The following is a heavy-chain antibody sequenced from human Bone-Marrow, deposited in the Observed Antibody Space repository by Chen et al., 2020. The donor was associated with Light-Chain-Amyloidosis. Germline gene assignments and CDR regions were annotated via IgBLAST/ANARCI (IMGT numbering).Heavy chain of an antibody. V-gene: IGHV3-21*01. Sequence: EVQLVESGGGLVKPWGSLRLSCAASGFTFSSYSMNWVRQAPGKVLEWVSSISSSSSYIYYADSVKGRFTISRDNAKNSLYLQMNSLRAEDTAVYYCAREKYSSSGFDYWGQGTLVTVSS. CDR2: ISSSSSYI. CDR3: AREKYSSSGFDY. CDR1: GFTFSSYS. J-gene: IGHJ4*02. D-gene: IGHD6-6*01.